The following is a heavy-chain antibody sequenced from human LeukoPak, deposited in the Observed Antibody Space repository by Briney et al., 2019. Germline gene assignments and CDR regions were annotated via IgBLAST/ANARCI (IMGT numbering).Heavy chain of an antibody. V-gene: IGHV1-2*06. CDR3: ARGSPGGYDIDAFDI. CDR2: INPNSGGT. CDR1: GYTFTGYY. D-gene: IGHD5-12*01. Sequence: GASVKVSCKASGYTFTGYYMHWVRQAPGQGLEWMGRINPNSGGTNYAQKFQGRVTMTRDTSTTTTYMEVTSLRYDDTAVYYCARGSPGGYDIDAFDIWGQGTMVIVSS. J-gene: IGHJ3*02.